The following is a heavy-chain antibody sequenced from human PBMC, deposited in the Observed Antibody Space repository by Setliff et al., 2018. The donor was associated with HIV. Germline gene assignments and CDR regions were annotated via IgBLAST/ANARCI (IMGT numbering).Heavy chain of an antibody. CDR2: IKQDESEM. Sequence: GGSLRLSCAASGFTFSSYGIQWVRQAPGKGLEWVATIKQDESEMQYVDSVKGRFTVARDNANSSLYLQMNSLRPEDSALYYCVREGSVAGRYYYYMSLWGKGTTVTVSS. J-gene: IGHJ6*03. D-gene: IGHD6-19*01. CDR3: VREGSVAGRYYYYMSL. CDR1: GFTFSSYG. V-gene: IGHV3-7*03.